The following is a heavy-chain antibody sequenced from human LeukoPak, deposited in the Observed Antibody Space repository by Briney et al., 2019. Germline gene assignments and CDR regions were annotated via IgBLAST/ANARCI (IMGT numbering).Heavy chain of an antibody. J-gene: IGHJ4*02. CDR2: ISGSGGST. Sequence: SGGSLRLSCAASEFTFSSYAMSWVRQAPGKGLEWVSAISGSGGSTYYADSVKGRFTISRDNSKNTLYLQMNSLRAEDTAVYYCAKGEAARPGTEFDYWGQGTLVTVSS. V-gene: IGHV3-23*01. D-gene: IGHD6-6*01. CDR3: AKGEAARPGTEFDY. CDR1: EFTFSSYA.